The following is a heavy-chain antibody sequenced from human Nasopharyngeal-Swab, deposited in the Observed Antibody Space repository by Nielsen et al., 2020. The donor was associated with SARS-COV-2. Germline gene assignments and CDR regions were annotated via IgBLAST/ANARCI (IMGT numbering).Heavy chain of an antibody. V-gene: IGHV3-30*18. CDR3: AKGTITMVRGVIGWFDP. D-gene: IGHD3-10*01. CDR1: GFTFSSYG. CDR2: ISYDGSNK. Sequence: GESLKIPCAASGFTFSSYGMHWVRQAPGKGLEWVAVISYDGSNKYYADSVKGRFTISRDNSKNTLYLQMNSLRAEDTAVYYRAKGTITMVRGVIGWFDPWGQGTLVTVSS. J-gene: IGHJ5*02.